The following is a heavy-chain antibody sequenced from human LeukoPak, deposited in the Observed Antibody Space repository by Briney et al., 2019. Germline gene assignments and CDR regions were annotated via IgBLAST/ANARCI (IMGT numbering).Heavy chain of an antibody. CDR3: AQRQGPMSGDYDYFDP. J-gene: IGHJ5*02. CDR2: IHGGGYT. D-gene: IGHD5-12*01. CDR1: GGSVIGYY. V-gene: IGHV4-4*09. Sequence: SETLSLTCTVSGGSVIGYYWSWLRQPPGQGLEWIAYIHGGGYTNYNPSLRSRVTISVDTSKNQFSLRMTSLTAADTAVYYCAQRQGPMSGDYDYFDPWGRGTLVTVSS.